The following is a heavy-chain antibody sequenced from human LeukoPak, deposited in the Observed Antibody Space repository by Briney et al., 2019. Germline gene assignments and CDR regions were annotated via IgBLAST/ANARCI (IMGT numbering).Heavy chain of an antibody. D-gene: IGHD2-15*01. CDR3: ARDRFRYCSGAYCSHFEF. Sequence: PGGSLRLSCAASGFIFDDYAMHWVRQAPGKGLEWVSGINWNSGTIGYADSVKGRFTIPRDNAKNSLYLQMNSLRADDMAFYYCARDRFRYCSGAYCSHFEFWGQGTLVSVSS. J-gene: IGHJ4*02. CDR1: GFIFDDYA. V-gene: IGHV3-9*03. CDR2: INWNSGTI.